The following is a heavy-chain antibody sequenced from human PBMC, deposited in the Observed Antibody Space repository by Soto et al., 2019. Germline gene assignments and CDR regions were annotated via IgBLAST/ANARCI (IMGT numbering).Heavy chain of an antibody. Sequence: EVQLVESGGGLVQPGRSLRLSCPGSGFTFDEYAMHWVRQAPGKGLEWVASITWNGVNIGYADSVKGRFTISRDNAKNSLYLQMNNLRAEDTALYYCAKVVPHSSGHSDYFQHWGQGTLVTVSS. CDR3: AKVVPHSSGHSDYFQH. J-gene: IGHJ1*01. D-gene: IGHD6-19*01. CDR1: GFTFDEYA. V-gene: IGHV3-9*01. CDR2: ITWNGVNI.